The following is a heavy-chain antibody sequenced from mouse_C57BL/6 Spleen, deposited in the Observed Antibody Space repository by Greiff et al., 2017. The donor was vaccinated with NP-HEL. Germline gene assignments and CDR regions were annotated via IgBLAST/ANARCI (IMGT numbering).Heavy chain of an antibody. J-gene: IGHJ4*01. CDR3: AREDLTTVVAPYYYAMDY. Sequence: VQLQQPGAELVKPGASVKLSCKASGYTFTSYWMHWVKQRPGRGLEWIGRIDPNSGGTKYNEKFKSKATLTVDKPSSTAYMQLSSLTSEDSAVYYCAREDLTTVVAPYYYAMDYWGQGTSVTVSS. V-gene: IGHV1-72*01. CDR1: GYTFTSYW. D-gene: IGHD1-1*01. CDR2: IDPNSGGT.